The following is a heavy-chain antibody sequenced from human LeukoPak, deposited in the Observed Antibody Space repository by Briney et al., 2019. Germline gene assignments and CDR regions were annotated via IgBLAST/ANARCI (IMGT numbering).Heavy chain of an antibody. J-gene: IGHJ5*02. D-gene: IGHD3-3*01. CDR3: ARGDYDFWSGYSIPNWFDP. CDR2: MNPNSGNT. V-gene: IGHV1-8*02. Sequence: ASVKVSCKASGGTFSSYAISWVRQAPGQGLEWMGWMNPNSGNTGYAQKFQGRVTMTRNTSISTAYMELSSLRSEDTAVYYCARGDYDFWSGYSIPNWFDPWGQGTLVTVSS. CDR1: GGTFSSYA.